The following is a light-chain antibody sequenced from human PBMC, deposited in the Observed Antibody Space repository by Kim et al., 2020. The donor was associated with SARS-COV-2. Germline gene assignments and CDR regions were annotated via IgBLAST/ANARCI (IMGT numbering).Light chain of an antibody. CDR1: SLRSYY. V-gene: IGLV3-19*01. J-gene: IGLJ2*01. CDR2: GKN. Sequence: SSELTQDPAVSVALGQTVRITCQGDSLRSYYASWYQQKPGQAPVLVIYGKNNRPPGIPDRFSGSSSGNTASLTITGAQAEDEADYYCNSWDSSGNHVVFGGGTQLTVL. CDR3: NSWDSSGNHVV.